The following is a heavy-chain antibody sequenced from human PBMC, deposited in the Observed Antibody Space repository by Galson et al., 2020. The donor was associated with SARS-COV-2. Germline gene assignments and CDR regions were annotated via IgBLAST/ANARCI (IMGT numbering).Heavy chain of an antibody. CDR3: ARDGGLLRYLDY. J-gene: IGHJ4*02. CDR1: GFTFSTYG. V-gene: IGHV3-33*01. D-gene: IGHD3-16*01. CDR2: IWYDGSNR. Sequence: GGSLRLSCAASGFTFSTYGIHWVRQAPGKGLEWVAVIWYDGSNRYYADSVKGRFTISRDNSKNTLYLQMNSLRAEDTAVYYCARDGGLLRYLDYWGQGTLVTVSS.